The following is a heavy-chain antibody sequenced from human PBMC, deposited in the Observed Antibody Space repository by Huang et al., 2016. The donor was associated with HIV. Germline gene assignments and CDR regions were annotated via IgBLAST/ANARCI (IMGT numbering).Heavy chain of an antibody. CDR2: IKSKTELGTT. Sequence: EVQLVESGGGLVKPGGSLRLSCEVSGFSFSSAWVNWVRQGPGEGRDGVGRIKSKTELGTTDYAAPVKGRFTISRDDSKNTLYLQMNSLKTEDTGVYYCTTGTRDYLNAFDIWGQGTKVTVSS. V-gene: IGHV3-15*07. CDR1: GFSFSSAW. D-gene: IGHD1-7*01. CDR3: TTGTRDYLNAFDI. J-gene: IGHJ3*02.